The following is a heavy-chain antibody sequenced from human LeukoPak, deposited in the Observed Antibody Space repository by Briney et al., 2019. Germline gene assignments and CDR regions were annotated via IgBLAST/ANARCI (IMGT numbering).Heavy chain of an antibody. CDR3: ARDYCSSTSCLFDY. D-gene: IGHD2-2*01. J-gene: IGHJ4*02. CDR1: GYTFTGYH. V-gene: IGHV1-2*06. CDR2: INPNSGDT. Sequence: ASVKVSCKASGYTFTGYHMHWVRRAPGQGLEWMGRINPNSGDTNYAQKFQGGVTMTRDTSISTAYMELSRLRSDDTAVYYCARDYCSSTSCLFDYWGQGALVTVSS.